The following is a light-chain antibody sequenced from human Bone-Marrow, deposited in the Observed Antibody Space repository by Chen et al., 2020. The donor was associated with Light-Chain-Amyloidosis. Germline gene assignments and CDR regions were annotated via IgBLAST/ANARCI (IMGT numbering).Light chain of an antibody. CDR1: SSDVGGDNH. Sequence: QSALTQPASVSGSPGQSITISCTGTSSDVGGDNHVSWYQQHPDKAPKLLIYEVTNRPSWVPGRFSGYKSDNTASLTISGLQTEDEADYFCSSYTITNTLVFGSGTMVTVL. V-gene: IGLV2-14*01. J-gene: IGLJ1*01. CDR2: EVT. CDR3: SSYTITNTLV.